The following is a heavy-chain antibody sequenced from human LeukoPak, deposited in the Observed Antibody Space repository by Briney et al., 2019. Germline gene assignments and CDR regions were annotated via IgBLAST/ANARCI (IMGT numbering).Heavy chain of an antibody. J-gene: IGHJ6*03. CDR2: IKQDGSEK. CDR1: GFTFSSYW. V-gene: IGHV3-7*01. Sequence: GGSLRLSCAASGFTFSSYWMSWVRQAPGKGLEWVANIKQDGSEKYYVDSVKGRFTISRDNAKNSLYLQMNSLRAEDTAVYYCAREDPSGSYYYYYYYMDVWGKGTTVTVSS. D-gene: IGHD1-26*01. CDR3: AREDPSGSYYYYYYYMDV.